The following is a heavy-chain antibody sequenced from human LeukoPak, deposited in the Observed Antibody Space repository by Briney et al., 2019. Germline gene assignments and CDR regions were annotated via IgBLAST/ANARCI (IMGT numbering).Heavy chain of an antibody. CDR3: AVVAVAGTLDY. CDR2: IIPILGIA. D-gene: IGHD6-19*01. J-gene: IGHJ4*02. V-gene: IGHV1-69*04. CDR1: GGTFSSYA. Sequence: GASVKVSCKASGGTFSSYAISWVRQAPGQGLEWMGRIIPILGIANYAQKFQGRVTITADKSTSTAYMELSSLRSEDTTVYYCAVVAVAGTLDYWGQGTLVTVSS.